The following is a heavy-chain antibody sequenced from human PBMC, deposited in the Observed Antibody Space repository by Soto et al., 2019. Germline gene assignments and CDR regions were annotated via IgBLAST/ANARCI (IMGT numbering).Heavy chain of an antibody. J-gene: IGHJ4*02. D-gene: IGHD2-21*01. CDR3: TRGGDAYKNGH. CDR2: IHYSGST. V-gene: IGHV4-61*01. CDR1: VGSVNIGTYY. Sequence: PSQTLSSTDTGRVGSVNIGTYYRSWIRQPPGKGLEWIGFIHYSGSTNYTPSLKSRVTMSVDTSKNQFSLKLTSVNAADTAVYYCTRGGDAYKNGHWGQGTLVTVSS.